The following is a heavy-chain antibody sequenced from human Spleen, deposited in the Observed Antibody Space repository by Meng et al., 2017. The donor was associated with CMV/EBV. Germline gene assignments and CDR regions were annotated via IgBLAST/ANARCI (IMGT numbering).Heavy chain of an antibody. D-gene: IGHD4-23*01. CDR1: GYTFTSYY. Sequence: ASVKVSCKASGYTFTSYYMHWVRQAPGQGLEWMGIINPSGGSTSYAQKFQGRVTMTRDTSTSTVYMELSSLRSEDTAVYYCAREGYGGNSVPSSEFDYWGQGTLVTVSS. CDR2: INPSGGST. CDR3: AREGYGGNSVPSSEFDY. V-gene: IGHV1-46*01. J-gene: IGHJ4*02.